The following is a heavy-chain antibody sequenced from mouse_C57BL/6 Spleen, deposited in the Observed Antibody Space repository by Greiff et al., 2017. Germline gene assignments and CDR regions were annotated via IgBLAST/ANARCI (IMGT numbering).Heavy chain of an antibody. CDR1: GYTFTSYW. V-gene: IGHV1-55*01. D-gene: IGHD2-1*01. J-gene: IGHJ2*01. CDR2: IYPGNGST. CDR3: ARDGKPSDY. Sequence: VQLQQPGAELVKPGASVKMSCKASGYTFTSYWLTWVKQSPGQGLAWIGDIYPGNGSTNYNEKFKSKATLTVDTSSSTAYMQLSSLTSEDSAVYYCARDGKPSDYWGQGTTLTVSS.